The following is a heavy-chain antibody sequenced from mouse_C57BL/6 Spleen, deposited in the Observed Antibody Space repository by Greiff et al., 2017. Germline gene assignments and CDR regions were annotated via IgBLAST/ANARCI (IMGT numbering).Heavy chain of an antibody. CDR2: IYPSDSET. CDR1: GYTFTSYW. Sequence: QVQLQQPGAELVRPGSSVKLSCKASGYTFTSYWMHWVKQRPGQGLEWIGNIYPSDSETHYNQKFKDKATLTADKSSSTAYMQLSSLTSEDSAVYYCARRGNDLDYWGQGTTLTVSS. D-gene: IGHD2-1*01. V-gene: IGHV1-61*01. CDR3: ARRGNDLDY. J-gene: IGHJ2*01.